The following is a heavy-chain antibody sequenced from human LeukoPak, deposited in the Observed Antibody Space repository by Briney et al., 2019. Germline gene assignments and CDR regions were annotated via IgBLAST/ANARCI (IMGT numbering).Heavy chain of an antibody. CDR3: ARGGPWGSNDAFDV. D-gene: IGHD3-10*01. Sequence: GGSLRLSCAASGFTFSSYAMHWVRQAPGKGLERVAVISYDGSNKYYADSVKGRFTISRDNSKNTLYLQMNSLRAEDTAVYYCARGGPWGSNDAFDVWGQGTTVTVSS. J-gene: IGHJ3*01. V-gene: IGHV3-30*01. CDR1: GFTFSSYA. CDR2: ISYDGSNK.